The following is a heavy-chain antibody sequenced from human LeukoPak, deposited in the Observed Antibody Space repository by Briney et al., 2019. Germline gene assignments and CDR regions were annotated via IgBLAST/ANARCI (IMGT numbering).Heavy chain of an antibody. CDR3: ARGVTGRYCSSTSCHWRAWFDP. CDR2: ISAYNGNT. J-gene: IGHJ5*02. V-gene: IGHV1-18*01. Sequence: GASVKVSCKASGYTFTSYGISWVRQAPGQGLEWMGWISAYNGNTNYAQKLQGRVTMTADESTSTAYMELSSPRSEDTAVYYCARGVTGRYCSSTSCHWRAWFDPWGQGTLVTVSS. D-gene: IGHD2-2*01. CDR1: GYTFTSYG.